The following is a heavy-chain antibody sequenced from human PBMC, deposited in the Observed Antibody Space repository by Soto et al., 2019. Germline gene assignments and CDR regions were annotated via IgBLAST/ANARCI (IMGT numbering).Heavy chain of an antibody. CDR2: IIPIFGTA. J-gene: IGHJ6*02. D-gene: IGHD6-13*01. CDR3: ARDYHSSRDHYYYGMDV. CDR1: GGTFSSYA. Sequence: QVQLVQSGAEVKKPGSSVKVSCKASGGTFSSYAISWVRQAPGQGLEWMGGIIPIFGTANYAQKFQDRVTITADKSTSTAYMELSSLRSEDTAVYYCARDYHSSRDHYYYGMDVWGQGTTVTVSS. V-gene: IGHV1-69*06.